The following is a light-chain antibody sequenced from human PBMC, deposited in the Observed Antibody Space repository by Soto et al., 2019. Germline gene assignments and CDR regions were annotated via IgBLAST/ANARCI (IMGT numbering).Light chain of an antibody. CDR2: GAS. Sequence: ETVMTQSPATLSVSPGERATLSCGASQSVSTNLAWYQQKPGQVPRLLIYGASTRASDIPARFSGSGSGTGFTLSISSLQSEDFAFYYCQQYNEWPLPFGGGTKVE. CDR1: QSVSTN. V-gene: IGKV3-15*01. J-gene: IGKJ4*01. CDR3: QQYNEWPLP.